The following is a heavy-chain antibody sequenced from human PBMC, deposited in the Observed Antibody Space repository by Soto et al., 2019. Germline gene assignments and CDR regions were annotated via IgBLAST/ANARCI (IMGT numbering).Heavy chain of an antibody. Sequence: QITLKESGPTLVKPTQTLTLTCTFSGFSLTTSPVAVGWIRQPPGKALEWLAIIYWDDSTHYSPSLNSRLTITKDTSKNQVVLIMTNMDPVDTATYYCVHRGRSSGFVGDNWFDPWGQGTLVTVSS. D-gene: IGHD3-22*01. CDR3: VHRGRSSGFVGDNWFDP. J-gene: IGHJ5*02. CDR1: GFSLTTSPVA. CDR2: IYWDDST. V-gene: IGHV2-5*02.